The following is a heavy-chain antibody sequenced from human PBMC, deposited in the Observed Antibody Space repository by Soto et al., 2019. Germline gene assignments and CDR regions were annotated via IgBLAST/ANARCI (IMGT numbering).Heavy chain of an antibody. CDR2: IFYSGVT. Sequence: SEILSLTCTVSGGSISGYYWTWIRQPPGKGLEWIGYIFYSGVTNYNPSLKSRVTLSVDTSKNQFSLKLRSVTAADTAVYYCARVGSSGWSPDYWGRGTLVTVSS. D-gene: IGHD6-19*01. CDR1: GGSISGYY. J-gene: IGHJ4*02. V-gene: IGHV4-59*01. CDR3: ARVGSSGWSPDY.